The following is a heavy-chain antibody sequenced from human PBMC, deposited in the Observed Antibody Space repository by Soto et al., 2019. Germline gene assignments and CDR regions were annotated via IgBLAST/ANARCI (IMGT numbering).Heavy chain of an antibody. CDR3: ARSVFP. CDR1: GGSIXSGGYY. Sequence: PSETLSLTCTFSGGSIXSGGYYWNWIRQHPGKGLEWIGYIYYIGSTYYNPSLKSRVTISLDTSKNQFSLKLSSVTAADTAVYYCARSVFPWGQGTLLTVSS. V-gene: IGHV4-31*03. CDR2: IYYIGST. J-gene: IGHJ5*02.